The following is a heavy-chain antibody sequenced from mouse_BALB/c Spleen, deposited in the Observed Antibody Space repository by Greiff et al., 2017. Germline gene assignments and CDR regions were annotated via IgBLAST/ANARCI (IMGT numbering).Heavy chain of an antibody. CDR2: INPSTGYT. V-gene: IGHV1-7*01. Sequence: VKLQQSGAELAKPGASVKMSCKASGYTFTSYWMHWVKQRPGQGLEWIGYINPSTGYTEYNQKFKDKATLTADKSSSTAYMQLSSLTSEDSAVYYCARWGTGSLYAMDYWGQGTSVTVSS. CDR1: GYTFTSYW. J-gene: IGHJ4*01. D-gene: IGHD4-1*01. CDR3: ARWGTGSLYAMDY.